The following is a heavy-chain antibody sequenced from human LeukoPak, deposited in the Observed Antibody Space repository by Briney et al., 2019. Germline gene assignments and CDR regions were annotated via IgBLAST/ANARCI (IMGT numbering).Heavy chain of an antibody. CDR1: GYTFTRSY. CDR3: ARVHYDILTGYYNFGAFDI. D-gene: IGHD3-9*01. J-gene: IGHJ3*02. V-gene: IGHV1-46*01. CDR2: INPSGGST. Sequence: ASVKVSCKASGYTFTRSYMHWVRQAPGQGLEWMGIINPSGGSTSYAQKFQGRVTMTRDMSTSTVYMELSSLRSEDTAVYYCARVHYDILTGYYNFGAFDIWGQGTMVTVSS.